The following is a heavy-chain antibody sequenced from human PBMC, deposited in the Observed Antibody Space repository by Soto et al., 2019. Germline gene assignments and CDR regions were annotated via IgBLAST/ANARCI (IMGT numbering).Heavy chain of an antibody. CDR2: INSDGSST. Sequence: EVQLVESGGNLIQPGGSLRLSCAASGFTFSSYLMNWVRQAPGKGLVWVSRINSDGSSTSYVDSVKGRFTISRDNAKNTLYLQMNSLSVEDTAVYYCSRRAQECPGLAHWCQGTLVTVST. J-gene: IGHJ5*02. D-gene: IGHD1-26*01. CDR1: GFTFSSYL. V-gene: IGHV3-74*01. CDR3: SRRAQECPGLAH.